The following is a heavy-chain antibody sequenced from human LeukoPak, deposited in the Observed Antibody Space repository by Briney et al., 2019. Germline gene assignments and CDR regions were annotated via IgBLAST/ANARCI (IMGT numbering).Heavy chain of an antibody. CDR3: ARDTLGYWFDP. J-gene: IGHJ5*02. CDR1: GYTFTGYY. CDR2: INPNSGGT. Sequence: VASVKVSCKASGYTFTGYYMHWVRQAPGQGLEWMGWINPNSGGTNFAQKFQGRVTMTRDTSISTAYMELSRLRSDDTAVYYCARDTLGYWFDPWGQGTLVTVSS. D-gene: IGHD3-16*01. V-gene: IGHV1-2*02.